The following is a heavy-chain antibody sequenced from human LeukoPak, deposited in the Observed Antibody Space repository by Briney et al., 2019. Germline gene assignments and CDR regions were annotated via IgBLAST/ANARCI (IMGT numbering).Heavy chain of an antibody. V-gene: IGHV3-48*01. CDR3: ARWCSSTSCYDAFDI. CDR2: ISSSSNTI. Sequence: GGSLRLSCAASRFTFSSYSMNWVRQTPGKGLEWVSYISSSSNTIYYADSVRGRFTISRDNAKNSLYLQMNSLRAEDTAVYYCARWCSSTSCYDAFDIWGQGTMVTVSS. CDR1: RFTFSSYS. D-gene: IGHD2-2*01. J-gene: IGHJ3*02.